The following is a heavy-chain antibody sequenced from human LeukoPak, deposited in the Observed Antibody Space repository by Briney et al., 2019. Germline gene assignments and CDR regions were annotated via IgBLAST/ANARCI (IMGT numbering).Heavy chain of an antibody. Sequence: PGGSLRLSCAASGFTFSSHWMSWVRQAPGKGLEWVGNIKPDGSEKYYVDSLKGRFIISRDNAKNSLYLQMNSLRAEDEAVYYCAKYFYDGSGTHYFDYWGQGTPVTVSS. J-gene: IGHJ4*02. CDR2: IKPDGSEK. CDR1: GFTFSSHW. V-gene: IGHV3-7*01. CDR3: AKYFYDGSGTHYFDY. D-gene: IGHD3-22*01.